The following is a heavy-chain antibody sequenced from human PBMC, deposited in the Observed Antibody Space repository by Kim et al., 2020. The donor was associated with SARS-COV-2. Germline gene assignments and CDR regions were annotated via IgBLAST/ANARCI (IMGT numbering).Heavy chain of an antibody. V-gene: IGHV3-23*01. CDR3: AKIITSLGIFRPRGSQRGMDV. CDR2: ISGSGGST. J-gene: IGHJ6*02. D-gene: IGHD2-15*01. CDR1: GFTFSSYA. Sequence: GGSLRLSCAASGFTFSSYAMSWVRQAPGKGLEWVSAISGSGGSTYYADSVKGRFTISRDNSKNTLYLQMNSLRAEDTAVYYCAKIITSLGIFRPRGSQRGMDVWGQGTTVTVSS.